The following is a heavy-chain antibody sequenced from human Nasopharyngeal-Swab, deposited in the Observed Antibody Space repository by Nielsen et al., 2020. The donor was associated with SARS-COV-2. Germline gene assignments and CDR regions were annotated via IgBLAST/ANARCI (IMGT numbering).Heavy chain of an antibody. CDR3: ARAKYSGYEVYY. V-gene: IGHV1-2*02. Sequence: ASVKVSCKASGYTFTGYYMHWVRQAPGQGLEWMGWINPNSGGTNYAQKFQGRVTMTRDTSISTAYMELSGLRSDDTAVYYCARAKYSGYEVYYWGQGTLVTVSS. J-gene: IGHJ4*02. CDR2: INPNSGGT. D-gene: IGHD5-12*01. CDR1: GYTFTGYY.